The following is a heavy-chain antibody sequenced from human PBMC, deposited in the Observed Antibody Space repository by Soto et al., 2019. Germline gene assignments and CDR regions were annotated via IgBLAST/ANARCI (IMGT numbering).Heavy chain of an antibody. V-gene: IGHV3-74*01. CDR3: ARGSSSWYVSFDY. Sequence: GSLRLSCAASGFTFSSNWLHWVRQAPGKGLVWVSRINSDGSITSYADSVKGQFTISRDNAKNTVYLQMNSLRAEDTAVYYCARGSSSWYVSFDYWGQGILVTVSS. D-gene: IGHD6-13*01. CDR1: GFTFSSNW. J-gene: IGHJ4*02. CDR2: INSDGSIT.